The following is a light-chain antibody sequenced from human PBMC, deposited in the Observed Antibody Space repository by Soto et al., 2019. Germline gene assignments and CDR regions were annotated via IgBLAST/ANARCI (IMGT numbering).Light chain of an antibody. J-gene: IGKJ1*01. Sequence: AIQMTQSPSSLSASVGDRVTITCRASQGIRNDLAWYQQKPGKAPKLLIYAASSLQIGVPSRFSGSGSGTDFTLTISSLQPDDFATYYCQQFNSYSPGAFGQGTKVDI. CDR1: QGIRND. V-gene: IGKV1-6*01. CDR2: AAS. CDR3: QQFNSYSPGA.